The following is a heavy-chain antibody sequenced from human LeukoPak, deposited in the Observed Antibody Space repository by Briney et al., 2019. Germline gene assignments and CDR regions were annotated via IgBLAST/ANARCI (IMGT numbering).Heavy chain of an antibody. J-gene: IGHJ4*02. D-gene: IGHD5-24*01. CDR1: GGSISSYY. Sequence: SETLSLTCTVSGGSISSYYWSWIRQPPGKGLEWIGNIYYSGSTNYNPSLKSRVTISVDTSKNQFSLKLSSVTAADTAVYYCARENGYKYDYWGQGTLVTVSS. CDR3: ARENGYKYDY. CDR2: IYYSGST. V-gene: IGHV4-59*01.